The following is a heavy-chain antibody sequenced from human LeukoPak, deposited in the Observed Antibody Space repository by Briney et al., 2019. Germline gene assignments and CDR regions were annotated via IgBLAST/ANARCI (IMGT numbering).Heavy chain of an antibody. Sequence: ASVKVSFKASGYTFSSYYMNWVRQAPGQGLEWMGIINPSRGSTSYAQKFQGRVTMTRDTSTNTVYMELSSLRSEDTAVYYCASGSYYYDSSGLDYWGQGTLVTVSS. CDR1: GYTFSSYY. J-gene: IGHJ4*02. D-gene: IGHD3-22*01. CDR3: ASGSYYYDSSGLDY. V-gene: IGHV1-46*01. CDR2: INPSRGST.